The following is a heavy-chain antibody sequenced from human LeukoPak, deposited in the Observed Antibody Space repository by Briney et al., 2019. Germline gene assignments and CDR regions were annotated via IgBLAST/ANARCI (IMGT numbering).Heavy chain of an antibody. D-gene: IGHD2-15*01. Sequence: PGGSLRLSCAASGFTFSSYAMHWVRQAPGKGLEWVAVISYDGSNKYYADSVKGRFTISRDNSKNTLYLQMNGLRVEDTAVYYCAKVMPPGRIRFYSYYMDVWGKGTTVTVS. CDR3: AKVMPPGRIRFYSYYMDV. CDR2: ISYDGSNK. CDR1: GFTFSSYA. J-gene: IGHJ6*03. V-gene: IGHV3-30-3*01.